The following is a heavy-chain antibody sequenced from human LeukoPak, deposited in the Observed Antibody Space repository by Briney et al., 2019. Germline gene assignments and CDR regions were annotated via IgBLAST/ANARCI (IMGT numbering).Heavy chain of an antibody. Sequence: PGGSLRLSCAASGFTFSSYWMSWVRQAPGKGLEWVANIKQDGSEKYYVDSVKGRFTISRDNAKNSLYLQMNSLRAEDTAVYYCARDEMGVPAAIDYWGQGTLVTVSS. CDR1: GFTFSSYW. V-gene: IGHV3-7*01. CDR2: IKQDGSEK. D-gene: IGHD2-2*01. J-gene: IGHJ4*02. CDR3: ARDEMGVPAAIDY.